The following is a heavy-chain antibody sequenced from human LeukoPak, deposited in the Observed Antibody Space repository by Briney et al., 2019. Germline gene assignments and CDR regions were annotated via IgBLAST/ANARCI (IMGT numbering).Heavy chain of an antibody. V-gene: IGHV2-5*01. CDR2: IYWNDDK. CDR3: AHKTYYDFWSGYYPDY. CDR1: GFSLSTSGVG. D-gene: IGHD3-3*01. Sequence: SGPTLVKPTQTLTPTCTFSGFSLSTSGVGVGWIRQPPGKALEWLALIYWNDDKRYSPSLKSRLTITKDTSKNQVVLTMTNMDPVDTATYYCAHKTYYDFWSGYYPDYWGQGTLVTVSS. J-gene: IGHJ4*02.